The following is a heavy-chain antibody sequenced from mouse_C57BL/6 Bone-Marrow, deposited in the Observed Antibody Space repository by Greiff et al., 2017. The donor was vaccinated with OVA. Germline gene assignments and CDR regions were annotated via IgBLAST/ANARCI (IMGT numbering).Heavy chain of an antibody. CDR2: ISDGGSYT. J-gene: IGHJ3*01. Sequence: EVNVVESGGGLVKPGGSLKLSCAASGFTFSSYAMSWVRQTPEKRLEWVATISDGGSYTYYPDNVKGRFTISRDNAKNNLYLQMSHLKSEDTAMYYCARKGPFAYWGKGTLVTVSA. V-gene: IGHV5-4*03. CDR3: ARKGPFAY. CDR1: GFTFSSYA.